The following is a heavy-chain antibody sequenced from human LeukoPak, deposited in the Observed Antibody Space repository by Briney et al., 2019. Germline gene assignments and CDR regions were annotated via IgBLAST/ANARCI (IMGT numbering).Heavy chain of an antibody. J-gene: IGHJ4*02. CDR1: GFTFSDYS. CDR2: ISSGSTYK. V-gene: IGHV3-21*01. Sequence: PGGSLRLSCAASGFTFSDYSMHWVRQAPGRGLEWVSSISSGSTYKYSADSLKGRFTISRDNAKNSLYLQMNSLRAEDSAVYYCTRGPTLIGVAGTWPLDYWGQGTLVTVSS. D-gene: IGHD6-19*01. CDR3: TRGPTLIGVAGTWPLDY.